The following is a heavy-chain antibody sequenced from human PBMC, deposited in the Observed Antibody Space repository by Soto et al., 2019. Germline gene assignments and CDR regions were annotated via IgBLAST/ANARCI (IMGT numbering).Heavy chain of an antibody. J-gene: IGHJ3*02. D-gene: IGHD1-26*01. CDR3: ARGDRGAFDI. Sequence: GGSLRLSCAASGFTVSYYWMHWVRQAPGKGLVWVSRIHSDGSSTTYADSVKGRFTISRDNARNTVYLQMNSLRVEDTAVYYCARGDRGAFDIWGQGTVVTVSS. CDR2: IHSDGSST. CDR1: GFTVSYYW. V-gene: IGHV3-74*01.